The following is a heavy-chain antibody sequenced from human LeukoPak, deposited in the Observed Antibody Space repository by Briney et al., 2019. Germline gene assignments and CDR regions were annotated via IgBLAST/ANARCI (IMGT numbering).Heavy chain of an antibody. V-gene: IGHV4-34*01. CDR2: INHSGST. D-gene: IGHD3-22*01. J-gene: IGHJ4*02. Sequence: SETLSLTCAVYGGSFSGYYWSWIRQPPGKGLEWIGEINHSGSTNYNPSRKSRVTISVDTSKNQFSLKLSSVTAADTAVYYCARGRHYYDSKRYYFDYWGQGTLVTVSS. CDR3: ARGRHYYDSKRYYFDY. CDR1: GGSFSGYY.